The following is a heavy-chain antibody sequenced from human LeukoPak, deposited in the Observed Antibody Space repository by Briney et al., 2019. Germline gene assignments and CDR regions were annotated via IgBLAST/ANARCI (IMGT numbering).Heavy chain of an antibody. V-gene: IGHV3-74*01. CDR3: AKDMEQLLPTRIDH. Sequence: HPGGSLRLSCAASGFIFSNYWMHWVRQAPGKGLVWVSRINNDGRSTSNADSVKGRFTISRDNSKSTLYLQMNSLRAEDTAVYYCAKDMEQLLPTRIDHWGQGILVTVSS. CDR1: GFIFSNYW. CDR2: INNDGRST. D-gene: IGHD6-13*01. J-gene: IGHJ4*02.